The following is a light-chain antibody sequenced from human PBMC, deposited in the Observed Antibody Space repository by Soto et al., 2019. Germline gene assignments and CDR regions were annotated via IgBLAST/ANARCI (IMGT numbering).Light chain of an antibody. J-gene: IGKJ1*01. V-gene: IGKV1-39*01. CDR1: QSISTY. CDR2: AAS. Sequence: DIQMTQSPSSLPASLGDRVTITCRASQSISTYLNWYQQKAGLAPKLLIYAASSLQSGVPSRFSGSGSGTDFTLTISSLQPEDFETYYCQQTYSNPPTFGQGTKVDIK. CDR3: QQTYSNPPT.